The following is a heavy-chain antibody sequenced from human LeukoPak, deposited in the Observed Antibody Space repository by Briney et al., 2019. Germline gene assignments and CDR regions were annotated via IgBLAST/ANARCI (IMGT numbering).Heavy chain of an antibody. D-gene: IGHD4-17*01. CDR1: GFTFSSYA. J-gene: IGHJ6*02. CDR3: AKGGRGDYLGYYYYGMDV. Sequence: PGGSLRLSCAASGFTFSSYAMSWVRQAPGKGLEWVSAISGSGGSTYYADSVKGRFTISRDNSKNTLYLQMNSLRAEDTAVYYCAKGGRGDYLGYYYYGMDVWGQGTTVTVSS. CDR2: ISGSGGST. V-gene: IGHV3-23*01.